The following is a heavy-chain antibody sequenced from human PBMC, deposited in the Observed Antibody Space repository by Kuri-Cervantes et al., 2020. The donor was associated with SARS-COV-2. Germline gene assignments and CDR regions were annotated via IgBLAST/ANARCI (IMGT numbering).Heavy chain of an antibody. V-gene: IGHV4-61*01. CDR3: VRGKYYYDSSGYYYVEGWFAP. Sequence: SETLSLTCTVSVGSVSRCSYYWSWIRQPPGKGLEWIGYIYYSGSTNYNPSLKSRVTISVDTSKNQFSLKLSSVSAADTAVYYCVRGKYYYDSSGYYYVEGWFAPWGKGTLVTVSS. J-gene: IGHJ5*02. CDR2: IYYSGST. D-gene: IGHD3-22*01. CDR1: VGSVSRCSYY.